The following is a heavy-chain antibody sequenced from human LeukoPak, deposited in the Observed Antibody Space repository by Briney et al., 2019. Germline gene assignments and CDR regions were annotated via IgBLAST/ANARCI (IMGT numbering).Heavy chain of an antibody. D-gene: IGHD3-22*01. Sequence: GGSLRLSCAASGFTVSSNYMSWVRQALGKGLEWVSIIYGGGTTYYADSVKGRFTISRDNSKNTLYLQMNSLRAEDTAVYYCATPITMTDYWGQGTLVTVSS. CDR3: ATPITMTDY. CDR2: IYGGGTT. J-gene: IGHJ4*02. V-gene: IGHV3-66*01. CDR1: GFTVSSNY.